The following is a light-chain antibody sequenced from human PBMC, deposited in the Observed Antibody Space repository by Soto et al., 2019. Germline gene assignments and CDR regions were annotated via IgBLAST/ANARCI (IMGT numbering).Light chain of an antibody. J-gene: IGKJ1*01. CDR2: GAS. CDR3: QQYGSSSWT. CDR1: QSVSSN. Sequence: EKGMTQSLATVSVSPGERATLSCRASQSVSSNLAWYQQKLGQAPRLLIYGASTRAPGIPDRFSGSGSGTDFTLTISRLEPEDFAVFYCQQYGSSSWTFGQGTKV. V-gene: IGKV3-20*01.